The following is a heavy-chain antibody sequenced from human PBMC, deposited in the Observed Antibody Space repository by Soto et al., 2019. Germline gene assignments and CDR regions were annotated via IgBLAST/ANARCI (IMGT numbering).Heavy chain of an antibody. D-gene: IGHD6-19*01. CDR2: VYYTGST. J-gene: IGHJ4*02. V-gene: IGHV4-59*07. CDR3: ARSVAVPGAHIDY. Sequence: SDTLSLTCIVSGGSIGGSYWSWVRQSPGKGLEWLGYVYYTGSTNYSPSLRSRVSISVDTSKNEFSLRLSSVTAADTAVYFCARSVAVPGAHIDYWGQGTQVTVSS. CDR1: GGSIGGSY.